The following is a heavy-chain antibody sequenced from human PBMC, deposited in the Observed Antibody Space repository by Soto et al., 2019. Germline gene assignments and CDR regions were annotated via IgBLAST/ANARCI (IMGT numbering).Heavy chain of an antibody. CDR3: ARQRYSSGWHARSGWFDP. J-gene: IGHJ5*02. CDR1: GGSFSGYY. Sequence: QVQLQQWGAGLLKPSETLSLTCAVYGGSFSGYYWRWIRQPPGKGLEWIGEINHSGSTNYNPSLKNRVTISVDTSRNQFSLKLSYVTAADTAVYYCARQRYSSGWHARSGWFDPWGQGTLVTVSS. V-gene: IGHV4-34*01. D-gene: IGHD6-19*01. CDR2: INHSGST.